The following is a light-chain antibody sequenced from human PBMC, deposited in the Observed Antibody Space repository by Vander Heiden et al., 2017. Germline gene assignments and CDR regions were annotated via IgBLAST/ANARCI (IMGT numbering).Light chain of an antibody. V-gene: IGKV1-5*03. J-gene: IGKJ2*01. CDR1: QRISRW. CDR3: QQYSNYSPGT. Sequence: DIQMTQSPGTLSASVGDRVIITCRASQRISRWLAWKQQKPGITPKLLIYKASSLGSGVPSRFSGSGSGTEFSLTVSSLQPDDFATSYCQQYSNYSPGTFGQGTTLEIK. CDR2: KAS.